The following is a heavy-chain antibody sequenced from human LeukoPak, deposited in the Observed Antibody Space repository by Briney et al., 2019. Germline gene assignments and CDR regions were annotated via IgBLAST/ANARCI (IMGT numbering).Heavy chain of an antibody. CDR1: GGSISSGDYY. V-gene: IGHV4-30-4*01. CDR2: IYYSGST. CDR3: ARSLTGVDTAMVLDY. Sequence: SETLSLTCTVSGGSISSGDYYWGWIRQPPGKGLEWIGYIYYSGSTYYNPSLKSRVTISVDTSKNQFSLKLSSVTAADTAVYYCARSLTGVDTAMVLDYWGQGTLVTVSS. J-gene: IGHJ4*02. D-gene: IGHD5-18*01.